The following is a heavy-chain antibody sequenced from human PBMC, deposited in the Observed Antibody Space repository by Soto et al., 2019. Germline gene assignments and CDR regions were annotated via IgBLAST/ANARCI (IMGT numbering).Heavy chain of an antibody. CDR3: ARGGPARGLSYDILTGYYYYYGMDV. V-gene: IGHV4-59*01. Sequence: SETLSLTCTVSGGSISSYYWSWIRQPPGKGLEWIGYIYYSGSTNYNPSLKSRVTISVDTSKNQFSLKLSSVTAADTAVYYCARGGPARGLSYDILTGYYYYYGMDVWGQGTTVTVSS. J-gene: IGHJ6*02. CDR1: GGSISSYY. CDR2: IYYSGST. D-gene: IGHD3-9*01.